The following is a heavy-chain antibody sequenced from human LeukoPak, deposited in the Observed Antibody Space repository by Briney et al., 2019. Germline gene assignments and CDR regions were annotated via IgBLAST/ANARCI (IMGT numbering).Heavy chain of an antibody. Sequence: PSETLSLTCTVSGGSISSYYWNWIRQPAEKGLEWIGRIYSSGSTNYNPSLKSRVTMSVDTSKNQFSLKLSSVTAADTAVYYCARGVPGSPPYYDSSGYYYQPLDYWGQGTLVTVSS. CDR3: ARGVPGSPPYYDSSGYYYQPLDY. J-gene: IGHJ4*02. V-gene: IGHV4-4*07. CDR1: GGSISSYY. D-gene: IGHD3-22*01. CDR2: IYSSGST.